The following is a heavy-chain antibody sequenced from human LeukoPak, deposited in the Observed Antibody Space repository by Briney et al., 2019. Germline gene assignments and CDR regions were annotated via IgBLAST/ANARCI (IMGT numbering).Heavy chain of an antibody. J-gene: IGHJ3*02. CDR2: INPSRGST. CDR3: ARAGIWDYSDSSGYHNGAFDI. Sequence: ASVRVSCKASGYTFTSYYMHWVRQAPGQGLEWMGIINPSRGSTSQAQTFQGRVTMTRDMSTSTAYMELSRLRSDDTAVYCCARAGIWDYSDSSGYHNGAFDIWGQGAMVTVSS. CDR1: GYTFTSYY. D-gene: IGHD3-22*01. V-gene: IGHV1-46*01.